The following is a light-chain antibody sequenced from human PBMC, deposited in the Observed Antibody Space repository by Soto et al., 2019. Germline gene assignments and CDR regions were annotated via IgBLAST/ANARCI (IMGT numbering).Light chain of an antibody. CDR1: SVCSSYI. J-gene: IGLJ2*01. CDR2: LEGSGSY. V-gene: IGLV4-60*02. Sequence: QYVLTQSSSASASLGSSVKLTCTLSSVCSSYIIAWHQQQPGKAPRYLMKLEGSGSYNKGSGVPDRFSGSSSGADRYLTISNLQFEDEADYYCETWDSNTVVFGGGTKVTVL. CDR3: ETWDSNTVV.